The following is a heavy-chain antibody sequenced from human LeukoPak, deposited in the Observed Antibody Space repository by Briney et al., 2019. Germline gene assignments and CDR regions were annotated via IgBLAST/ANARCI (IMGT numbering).Heavy chain of an antibody. CDR2: VHHSGNT. V-gene: IGHV4-38-2*02. Sequence: PSETLSLTCNVSGYFISRGYFWGWIRQPPGKGLEWIGSVHHSGNTHDNPSLRGPVTMSVDRSKNQFSLKLTSVTAADTAVYYCARVATTPFYYMDVWGKGTTVTVSS. CDR3: ARVATTPFYYMDV. CDR1: GYFISRGYF. D-gene: IGHD1-14*01. J-gene: IGHJ6*03.